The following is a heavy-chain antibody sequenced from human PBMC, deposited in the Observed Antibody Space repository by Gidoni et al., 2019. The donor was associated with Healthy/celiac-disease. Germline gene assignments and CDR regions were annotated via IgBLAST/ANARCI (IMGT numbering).Heavy chain of an antibody. Sequence: QVQLQESGPGLVKPSETLSLTCTVSGGSISSYYWRWIRQPPGKGLEWIGYIYYSGSTNYNPSLKSRVTISVDTSKNQFSLKLSSVTAADTAVYYCARGASSGWLDYWGQGTLVTVSS. V-gene: IGHV4-59*01. D-gene: IGHD6-19*01. CDR2: IYYSGST. CDR3: ARGASSGWLDY. J-gene: IGHJ4*02. CDR1: GGSISSYY.